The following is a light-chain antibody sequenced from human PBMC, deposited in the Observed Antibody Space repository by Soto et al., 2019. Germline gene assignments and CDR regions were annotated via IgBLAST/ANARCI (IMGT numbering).Light chain of an antibody. CDR2: ATS. V-gene: IGKV1-39*01. CDR1: QTISSY. CDR3: QQRRT. J-gene: IGKJ1*01. Sequence: DIQMTQSPSSLSASVGDRVTITCRASQTISSYLNWYQHKPGKAPKLLIYATSRLQSGVPSRFSGSGSGTDFTLTISSLQPEDFATYYCQQRRTFGQGTKVDIK.